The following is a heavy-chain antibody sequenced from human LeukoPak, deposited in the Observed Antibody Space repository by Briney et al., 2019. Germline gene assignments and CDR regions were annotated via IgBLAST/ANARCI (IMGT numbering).Heavy chain of an antibody. CDR2: ISSSSSYI. V-gene: IGHV3-21*01. CDR3: ARDEERYSSSWFGFDY. J-gene: IGHJ4*02. D-gene: IGHD6-13*01. CDR1: GFTFSIYT. Sequence: GGSLRLSCAASGFTFSIYTMNWVRQAPGKGLEWVSSISSSSSYIYYADSVKGRFTISRDNAKNSLYLQMNSLRAEDTAVYYCARDEERYSSSWFGFDYWGQGTLVTVSS.